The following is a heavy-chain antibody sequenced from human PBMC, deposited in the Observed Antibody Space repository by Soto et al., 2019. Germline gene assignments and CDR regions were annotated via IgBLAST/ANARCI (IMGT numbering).Heavy chain of an antibody. CDR2: IIPIPGTA. V-gene: IGHV1-69*01. Sequence: QVQLVQSGAEVKKPGSSVKVSCKASGGTFGSYAISWVRQAPGQGLEWMGGIIPIPGTANYAQKFQGRVTIAADESTSTAYMALSSLRSEDTAVYYCARSQGSSTSLEIYYYYYYGMAVWGQGTTVTVSS. D-gene: IGHD2-2*01. CDR1: GGTFGSYA. CDR3: ARSQGSSTSLEIYYYYYYGMAV. J-gene: IGHJ6*02.